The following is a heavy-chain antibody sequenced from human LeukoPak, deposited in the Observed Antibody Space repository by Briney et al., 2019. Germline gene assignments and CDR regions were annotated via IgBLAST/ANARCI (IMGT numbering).Heavy chain of an antibody. J-gene: IGHJ4*02. D-gene: IGHD1-1*01. CDR1: GGSFSGYY. CDR3: ARGVQDFDY. CDR2: IYYSGST. V-gene: IGHV4-59*01. Sequence: SETLSLTCAVYGGSFSGYYWSWIRQPPGKGLEWIGYIYYSGSTNYNPSLKSRVTISVDTSKNQFSLKLSSVTAADTAVYYCARGVQDFDYWGQGTLVTVSS.